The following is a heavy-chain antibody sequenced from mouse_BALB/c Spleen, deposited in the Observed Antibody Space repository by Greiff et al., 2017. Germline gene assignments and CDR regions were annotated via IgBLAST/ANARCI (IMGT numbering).Heavy chain of an antibody. Sequence: EVKLMESGGGLVQPGGSRKLSCAASGFTFSSFGMHWVRQAPEKGLEWVAYISSGSSTIYYADTVKGRFTISRDNPKNTLFLQMTSLRSEDTAMYYCVPLLTTTFPAFAYWGQGTLVTVSA. V-gene: IGHV5-17*02. CDR2: ISSGSSTI. J-gene: IGHJ3*01. CDR3: VPLLTTTFPAFAY. CDR1: GFTFSSFG. D-gene: IGHD5-5*01.